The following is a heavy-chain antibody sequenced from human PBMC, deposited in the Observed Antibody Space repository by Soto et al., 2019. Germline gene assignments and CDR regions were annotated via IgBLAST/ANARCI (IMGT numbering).Heavy chain of an antibody. J-gene: IGHJ4*02. Sequence: EVQLLDSGGGLVQPGGSLRLSCAASGFTFNNYAMSWVRQAPGKGLEWVSSISASGGSTNYADSVKGRFTISRDNSENTVYLQMNSLRAEDTAVYYCVKTRLAGGFDYLGQGSLVTVSS. CDR3: VKTRLAGGFDY. CDR2: ISASGGST. V-gene: IGHV3-23*01. D-gene: IGHD3-16*01. CDR1: GFTFNNYA.